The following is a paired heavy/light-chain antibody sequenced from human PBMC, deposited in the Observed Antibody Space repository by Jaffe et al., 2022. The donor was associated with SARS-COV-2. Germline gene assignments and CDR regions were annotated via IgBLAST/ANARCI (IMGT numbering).Light chain of an antibody. J-gene: IGKJ1*01. CDR1: QSLLHSSGYNY. CDR3: MQALQTRT. V-gene: IGKV2-28*01. Sequence: DIVMTQSPLSLPVTPGEPASISCRSSQSLLHSSGYNYLDWYLQKPGQSPQLLIYLGSNRASGVPDRFSGSGSGTDFILKISRVEAEDVGVYYCMQALQTRTFGQGTKVEIK. CDR2: LGS.
Heavy chain of an antibody. Sequence: QVQLVQSGSEVKKPGASVKVSCKASGFTFTGYYVQWVRQAPGQGLEWVGWINPNTGGTEYAQKFQGRVTMTRDTSISTAYLEFSRLTSDDTAVYYCARDHCTRNGCYETQYYGLDVWGQGTTVTVSS. CDR1: GFTFTGYY. V-gene: IGHV1-2*02. CDR2: INPNTGGT. J-gene: IGHJ6*02. D-gene: IGHD5-12*01. CDR3: ARDHCTRNGCYETQYYGLDV.